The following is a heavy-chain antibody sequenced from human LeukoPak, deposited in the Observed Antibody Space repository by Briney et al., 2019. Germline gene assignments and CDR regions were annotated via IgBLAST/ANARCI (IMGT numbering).Heavy chain of an antibody. J-gene: IGHJ5*02. CDR3: ARHDWFAP. Sequence: PGGSLRLSCAASGFTFSSYWMNWARQAPGKGLEWVASINHNGNVNYYVDSVKGRFTISRDNAKNSLYLQMNNLRAEDTAVYYCARHDWFAPWGQGTLVTVSS. CDR2: INHNGNVN. CDR1: GFTFSSYW. V-gene: IGHV3-7*03.